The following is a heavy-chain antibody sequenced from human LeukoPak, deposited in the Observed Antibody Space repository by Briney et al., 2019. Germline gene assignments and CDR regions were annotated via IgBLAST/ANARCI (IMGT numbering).Heavy chain of an antibody. D-gene: IGHD3-9*01. CDR1: GFTFSSYG. Sequence: PGGTLRLSCAASGFTFSSYGMSWVRQAPGKGLEWVSGISGSGGRTYYADSVKGRFTISRDNSKNTLYLQMNNLRADDTAVYYCAKDATGFSDFDYWGQGTLVTVSS. CDR3: AKDATGFSDFDY. V-gene: IGHV3-23*01. J-gene: IGHJ4*02. CDR2: ISGSGGRT.